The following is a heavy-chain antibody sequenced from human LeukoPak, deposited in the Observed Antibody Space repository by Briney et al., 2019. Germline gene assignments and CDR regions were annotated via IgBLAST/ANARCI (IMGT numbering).Heavy chain of an antibody. CDR1: GGTCSSYA. J-gene: IGHJ5*02. CDR3: ARGLYYDFWSGYYNWFDP. CDR2: MNPNSGNT. Sequence: ASVKVSCKASGGTCSSYAINWVRQATGQGLEWMGWMNPNSGNTGYAQKFQGRVTITRNTSISTAYMELSSLRSEDTAVYYCARGLYYDFWSGYYNWFDPWGQGTLVTVSS. V-gene: IGHV1-8*03. D-gene: IGHD3-3*01.